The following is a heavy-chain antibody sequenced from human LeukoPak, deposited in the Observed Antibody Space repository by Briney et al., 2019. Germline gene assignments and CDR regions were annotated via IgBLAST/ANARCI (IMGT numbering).Heavy chain of an antibody. D-gene: IGHD5-18*01. CDR2: IYYSGST. Sequence: SETLSLTCTVSGGSISSYYWSWIRQPPGKGLEWIGYIYYSGSTNYNPSLKSRVTISVDTSKNQFSLKLSSVTAADTAVYYCAAMVGGGWPVDYWGQGTLVTVSS. CDR1: GGSISSYY. V-gene: IGHV4-59*01. CDR3: AAMVGGGWPVDY. J-gene: IGHJ4*02.